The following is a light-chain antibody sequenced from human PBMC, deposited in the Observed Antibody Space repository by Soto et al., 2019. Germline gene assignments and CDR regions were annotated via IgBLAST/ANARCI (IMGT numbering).Light chain of an antibody. CDR2: EVS. Sequence: QSVLTQPASVSGSPGQSITISCTGTSSDVGGYKYVSWYQHYPGKAPKLMIYEVSNRPSGVSNRFSGSKSGNTASLTISGLQAEDEADYYFSSYTPSSPLVFGGGTKLTVL. CDR1: SSDVGGYKY. CDR3: SSYTPSSPLV. V-gene: IGLV2-14*01. J-gene: IGLJ3*02.